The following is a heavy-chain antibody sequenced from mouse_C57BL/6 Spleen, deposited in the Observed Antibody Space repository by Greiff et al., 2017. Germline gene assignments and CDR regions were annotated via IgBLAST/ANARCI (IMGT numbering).Heavy chain of an antibody. CDR3: ARQGNWDPFDY. CDR2: ISSGGSYT. CDR1: GFTFSSYG. J-gene: IGHJ2*01. Sequence: DVQLVESGGDLVKPGGSLKLSCAASGFTFSSYGMSWVRQTPDKRLEWVATISSGGSYTYYPDSVKGRFTISRDNAKNTLYLQMSSLKSEDTAMYYCARQGNWDPFDYWGQGTTLTVSS. D-gene: IGHD4-1*01. V-gene: IGHV5-6*01.